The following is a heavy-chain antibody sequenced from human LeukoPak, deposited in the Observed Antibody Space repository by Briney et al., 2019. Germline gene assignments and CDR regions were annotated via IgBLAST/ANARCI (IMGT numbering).Heavy chain of an antibody. CDR1: GFTFSSYG. V-gene: IGHV3-30*02. J-gene: IGHJ4*02. D-gene: IGHD3-16*01. CDR2: IRCGGSNK. Sequence: GGSLRLSCAASGFTFSSYGMHWVRQAPGKGLEWVAFIRCGGSNKYYADSVKGRFTISRENSKNTLYLQMNSLRAQDTAVYYCAKEFGIARGDYWGQGTLVTVSS. CDR3: AKEFGIARGDY.